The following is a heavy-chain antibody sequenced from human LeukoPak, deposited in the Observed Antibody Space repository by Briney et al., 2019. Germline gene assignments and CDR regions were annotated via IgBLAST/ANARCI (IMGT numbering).Heavy chain of an antibody. CDR3: ARDLWGILTGYIDY. CDR1: GFTFSSYS. D-gene: IGHD3-9*01. J-gene: IGHJ4*02. Sequence: GGSLRLSCAASGFTFSSYSMNWVRQAPGKGLEWVSSISSSSSYIYYADSVKGRFTISRDNAKNSLYLQMNSLRAEDTAVYYCARDLWGILTGYIDYWGQGTLVTVSS. V-gene: IGHV3-21*01. CDR2: ISSSSSYI.